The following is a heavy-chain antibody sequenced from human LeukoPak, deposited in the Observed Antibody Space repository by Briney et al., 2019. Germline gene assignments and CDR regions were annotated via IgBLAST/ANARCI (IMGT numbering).Heavy chain of an antibody. CDR2: IYYSGST. J-gene: IGHJ4*02. CDR1: GGSISNYY. D-gene: IGHD5-18*01. V-gene: IGHV4-59*08. Sequence: SETLSLTCTVSGGSISNYYWTWVRQPPGKGLEWIGYIYYSGSTNYNPSLKSRVTISVDTSKNQFSLKLTSVTAADTAVYYCARRGDSYALFDYWGQGTLVTVSS. CDR3: ARRGDSYALFDY.